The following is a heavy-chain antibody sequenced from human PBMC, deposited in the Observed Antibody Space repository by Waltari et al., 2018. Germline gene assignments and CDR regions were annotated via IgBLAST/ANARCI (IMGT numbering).Heavy chain of an antibody. J-gene: IGHJ6*02. CDR1: GGTFSSYA. CDR3: ASKYRGYDPTPRYDYYYGMDV. V-gene: IGHV1-69*01. CDR2: IIPIFGTA. D-gene: IGHD5-12*01. Sequence: QVQLVQSGAEVKQPGSSVKVSCKASGGTFSSYAISWVRKAPGQGLEWRGGIIPIFGTANCAQRCQGRGTITADESRTTAYMGLSSRGAEDTAVYYCASKYRGYDPTPRYDYYYGMDVWGQGTTVTVSS.